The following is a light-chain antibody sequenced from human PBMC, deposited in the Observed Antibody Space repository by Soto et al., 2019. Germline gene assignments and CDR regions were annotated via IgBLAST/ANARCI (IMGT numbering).Light chain of an antibody. CDR2: DAS. J-gene: IGKJ1*01. CDR1: QSISNW. V-gene: IGKV1-5*01. Sequence: DIQMTQSPSTLSASIGDRVTITCRASQSISNWLAWLQQKPGKAPKVLIFDASNLGSGVPSRFSGSGSGTEFTLTISSLQPDDFATYYCQHYNSYSEAFGQGTKGDIK. CDR3: QHYNSYSEA.